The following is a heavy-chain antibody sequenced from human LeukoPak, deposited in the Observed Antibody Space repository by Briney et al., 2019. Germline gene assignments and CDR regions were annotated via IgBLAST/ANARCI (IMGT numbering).Heavy chain of an antibody. CDR3: AREHWAAPDH. J-gene: IGHJ4*02. Sequence: GGSLRLSCAASGFTFGVYYMTWIRQAPGGGLEPLSFISPTGDIKKYVDSVKGRFTISRDNAKSSMYLEMNSLKAEDTAVYYCAREHWAAPDHWGQGTLVTVSP. CDR2: ISPTGDIK. D-gene: IGHD3-16*01. CDR1: GFTFGVYY. V-gene: IGHV3-11*01.